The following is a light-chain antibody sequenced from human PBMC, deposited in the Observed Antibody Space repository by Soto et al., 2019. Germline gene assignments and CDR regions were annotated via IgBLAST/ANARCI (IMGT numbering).Light chain of an antibody. CDR1: ESVSYS. Sequence: TQSPIIRFVSPLEPVTRSCTASESVSYSLAWYQQKPGQAPRLLIYDVSNRAAGIPARFSGSGSGTDFTLTISNLEPDDFAVYYCQQRNSWPSTFGQGTRLEIK. J-gene: IGKJ5*01. CDR2: DVS. CDR3: QQRNSWPST. V-gene: IGKV3-11*01.